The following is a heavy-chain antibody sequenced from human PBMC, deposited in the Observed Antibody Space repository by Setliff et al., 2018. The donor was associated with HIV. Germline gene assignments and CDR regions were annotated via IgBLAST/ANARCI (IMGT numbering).Heavy chain of an antibody. D-gene: IGHD3-9*01. CDR1: GGSISSNTYY. J-gene: IGHJ2*01. Sequence: SETLSLTCAVSGGSISSNTYYWGWIRQPPGKGLEWIGSIYYSGSTYYNPSLKSRVTISVDTSKNQFSLKLSSVTAADTAVYYCARQGAGILVRYFDWPWDPWTLDFDIWGRGTLVTVSS. V-gene: IGHV4-39*01. CDR2: IYYSGST. CDR3: ARQGAGILVRYFDWPWDPWTLDFDI.